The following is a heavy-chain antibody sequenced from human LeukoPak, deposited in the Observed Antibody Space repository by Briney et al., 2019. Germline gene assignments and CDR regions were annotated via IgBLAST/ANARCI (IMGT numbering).Heavy chain of an antibody. CDR3: AREWGGGYSGYDNFDY. V-gene: IGHV1-69*04. CDR1: GGTFSSYA. D-gene: IGHD5-12*01. Sequence: GASVKVSCKASGGTFSSYAISWVRQAPGQGLEWMGRIIPILGIANYAQKFQGRVTITADKSTSTAYMELSSLRSEDTAVYYCAREWGGGYSGYDNFDYWGLGTLVTVSS. CDR2: IIPILGIA. J-gene: IGHJ4*02.